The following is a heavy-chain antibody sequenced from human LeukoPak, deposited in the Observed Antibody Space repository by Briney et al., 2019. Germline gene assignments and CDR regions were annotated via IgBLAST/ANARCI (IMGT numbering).Heavy chain of an antibody. Sequence: ASAKVSCKASGYTFTGYYMDWVRQAPGQGLEWMGWINPNSGGTNYAQKFQGRVTMTRDTSISTAYMELSRLRSDDTAVYYCARVRTYSSSSLKWFDPWGQGTLVTVSS. CDR3: ARVRTYSSSSLKWFDP. CDR2: INPNSGGT. CDR1: GYTFTGYY. J-gene: IGHJ5*02. D-gene: IGHD6-6*01. V-gene: IGHV1-2*02.